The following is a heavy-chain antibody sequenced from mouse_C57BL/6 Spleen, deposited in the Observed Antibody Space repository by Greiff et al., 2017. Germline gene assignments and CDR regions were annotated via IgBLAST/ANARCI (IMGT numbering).Heavy chain of an antibody. Sequence: VHVKQSGAELVRPGASVKLSCTASGFNIKDDYMHWVKQRPEQGLEWIGWIDPENGDTEYASKFQGKATITADTSSNTAYLQLSSLTSEDTAVYYCTTSNDGYFIYWYFDVWGTGTTVTVSS. CDR1: GFNIKDDY. CDR3: TTSNDGYFIYWYFDV. V-gene: IGHV14-4*01. CDR2: IDPENGDT. D-gene: IGHD2-3*01. J-gene: IGHJ1*03.